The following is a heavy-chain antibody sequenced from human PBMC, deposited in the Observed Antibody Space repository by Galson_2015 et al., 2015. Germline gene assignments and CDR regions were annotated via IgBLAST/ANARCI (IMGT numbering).Heavy chain of an antibody. J-gene: IGHJ6*03. CDR3: ARDSVVPGAMSGPVSYFYYYYMDV. CDR1: GFTFTGYS. Sequence: SLRLSCAASGFTFTGYSMNWVRQAPGKGLEWVAKIKEDGSEKNYVDSVKGRFTISRDNAKNSLYLQMNSLRAEDTAVYYCARDSVVPGAMSGPVSYFYYYYMDVWGKGTTVTVS. D-gene: IGHD2-2*01. CDR2: IKEDGSEK. V-gene: IGHV3-7*01.